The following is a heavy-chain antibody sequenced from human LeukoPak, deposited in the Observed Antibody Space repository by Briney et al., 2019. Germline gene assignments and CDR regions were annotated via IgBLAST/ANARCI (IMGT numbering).Heavy chain of an antibody. Sequence: SETLSLTCTVSGVSISSSNYYWAWIRQPPGKGLEWIGSLYYSGTTHYNPSLKSRVTISGDTSKNQSSLKLNSVTAADTAVYYCARAHYYGSGISYNWFDPWAQGTLVTVSS. J-gene: IGHJ5*02. D-gene: IGHD3-10*01. CDR2: LYYSGTT. V-gene: IGHV4-39*07. CDR1: GVSISSSNYY. CDR3: ARAHYYGSGISYNWFDP.